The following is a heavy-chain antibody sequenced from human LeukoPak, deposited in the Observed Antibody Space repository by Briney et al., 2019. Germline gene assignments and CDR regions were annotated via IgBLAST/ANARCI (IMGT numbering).Heavy chain of an antibody. Sequence: GGSLRLSCAASGFTFSSYGMHWVRQAPGKGLEWVAVIWYDGSNKYYADSVKDRFTISRDNSKNTLYLQMNSLRAEDTAVYYCARIRGYSYGHLDYWGQGTLVTVSS. D-gene: IGHD5-18*01. J-gene: IGHJ4*02. CDR1: GFTFSSYG. CDR3: ARIRGYSYGHLDY. V-gene: IGHV3-33*01. CDR2: IWYDGSNK.